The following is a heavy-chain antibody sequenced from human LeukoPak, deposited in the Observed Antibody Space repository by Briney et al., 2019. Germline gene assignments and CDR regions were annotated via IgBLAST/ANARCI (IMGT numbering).Heavy chain of an antibody. CDR1: GGSFSGYY. CDR2: INHSGST. Sequence: SETLSLTCAVYGGSFSGYYWSWIRQPPGKGLEWIGEINHSGSTNYNPSLKSRVTISVDTSKNQFSLKLSSVTAADTAVYYCARDQYDSSGYFLGSDYWGQGILVTVSS. CDR3: ARDQYDSSGYFLGSDY. V-gene: IGHV4-34*01. J-gene: IGHJ4*02. D-gene: IGHD3-22*01.